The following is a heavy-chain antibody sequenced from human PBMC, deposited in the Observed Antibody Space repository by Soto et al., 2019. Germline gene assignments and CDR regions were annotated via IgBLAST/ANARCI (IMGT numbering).Heavy chain of an antibody. V-gene: IGHV6-1*01. J-gene: IGHJ5*02. D-gene: IGHD6-6*01. CDR2: TYYRSRFFS. CDR1: GDSVSSYSAA. CDR3: ARDRYSSSGWFDP. Sequence: SPTLSLTCAISGDSVSSYSAAWNWIRQSPSGGLEWLGRTYYRSRFFSDYAESVKSRIIINPDTSKNQFSLQLKSVTPEDTAVYYCARDRYSSSGWFDPWGQGTPVTVS.